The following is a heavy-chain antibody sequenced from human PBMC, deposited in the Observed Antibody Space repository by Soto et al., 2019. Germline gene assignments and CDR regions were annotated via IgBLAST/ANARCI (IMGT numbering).Heavy chain of an antibody. J-gene: IGHJ1*01. Sequence: QLQLQESGPGLVKPSETLSLTCTVSGGSINSSSYYWGWIRQPPGKGLEWIGSIYYSGSTYYNPSLKSRVTISVDTSKNQFSLKLSSVTAADTAVYYCGGKYSSSSGFQHWGQGTLVTVSS. CDR1: GGSINSSSYY. CDR3: GGKYSSSSGFQH. CDR2: IYYSGST. D-gene: IGHD6-6*01. V-gene: IGHV4-39*01.